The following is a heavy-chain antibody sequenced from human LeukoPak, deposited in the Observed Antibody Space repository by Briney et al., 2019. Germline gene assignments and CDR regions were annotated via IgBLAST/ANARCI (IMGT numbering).Heavy chain of an antibody. CDR3: ARAGGDGIWSSSSGYYYGMDV. Sequence: ASVKVSCKASGYTFTSYYMHWVRQAPGQGLEWMGIINPSGGSTSYAQKFQGRVTMTRDTSTSTVYMELSSLRSEDTAVYYCARAGGDGIWSSSSGYYYGMDVWGQGTMVTVSS. V-gene: IGHV1-46*01. D-gene: IGHD6-6*01. CDR1: GYTFTSYY. CDR2: INPSGGST. J-gene: IGHJ6*02.